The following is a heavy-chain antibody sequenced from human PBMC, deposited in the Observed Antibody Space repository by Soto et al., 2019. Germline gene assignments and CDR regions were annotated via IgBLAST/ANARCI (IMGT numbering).Heavy chain of an antibody. D-gene: IGHD3-3*01. J-gene: IGHJ1*01. CDR2: ISYDGSNK. CDR3: ARGSVGVADTAHSPPLVV. V-gene: IGHV3-30-3*01. Sequence: QVQLVESGGGVVQPGRSLRLSCAASGFTFSSYAMHWVRQAPGKGLEWVAVISYDGSNKYYADSVKGRFTISRDNSKNSLYLQRNSLTAEDTAVYYCARGSVGVADTAHSPPLVVWGQGTLVTVSS. CDR1: GFTFSSYA.